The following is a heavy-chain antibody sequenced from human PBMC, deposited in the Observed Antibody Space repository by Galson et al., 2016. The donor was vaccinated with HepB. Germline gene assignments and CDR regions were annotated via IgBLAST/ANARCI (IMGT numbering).Heavy chain of an antibody. CDR2: ISSSGNTM. CDR3: ARARYSNLPLGY. J-gene: IGHJ4*02. V-gene: IGHV3-11*01. Sequence: SLRLSCAASGFIFSDYYMSWIRQAPGKGLEWISYISSSGNTMYNADSVKGRFTISRDNAKNSLYLQMNSLRAADTAVYYCARARYSNLPLGYWGQGTLVTVSS. D-gene: IGHD4-11*01. CDR1: GFIFSDYY.